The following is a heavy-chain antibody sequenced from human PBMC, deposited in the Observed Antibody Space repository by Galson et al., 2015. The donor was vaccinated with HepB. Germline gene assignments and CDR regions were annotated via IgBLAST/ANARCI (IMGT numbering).Heavy chain of an antibody. Sequence: SLRLSCAASGFTFSDYYMSWIRQAPGKGLEWLSYISSSGSAIYYADSVQGRFTISRDNAKNSLYLQMNSLGVDDTAVYYCAREWNSGHEYWGRGTLVTVSS. J-gene: IGHJ4*02. CDR1: GFTFSDYY. CDR2: ISSSGSAI. CDR3: AREWNSGHEY. D-gene: IGHD5-12*01. V-gene: IGHV3-11*01.